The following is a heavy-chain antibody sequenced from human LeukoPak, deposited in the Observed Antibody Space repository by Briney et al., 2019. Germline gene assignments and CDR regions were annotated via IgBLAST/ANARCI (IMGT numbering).Heavy chain of an antibody. Sequence: SETLSLTCAVYGGSFSGYYWSWIRQPPGKGLEWIGEINHSGSTNYNPSLKSRVTISVDTSKNQFSLKLSSVTAADTAVYYCARGPYDYGDYQNIFDYWGQGTLVTVSS. CDR1: GGSFSGYY. V-gene: IGHV4-34*01. CDR3: ARGPYDYGDYQNIFDY. CDR2: INHSGST. D-gene: IGHD4-17*01. J-gene: IGHJ4*02.